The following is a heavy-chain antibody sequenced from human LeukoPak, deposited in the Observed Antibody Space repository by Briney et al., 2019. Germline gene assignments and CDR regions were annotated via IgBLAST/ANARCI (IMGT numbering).Heavy chain of an antibody. D-gene: IGHD3-22*01. CDR3: ARDLGQYYDTSDNWFDP. CDR2: IRYDGSNK. V-gene: IGHV3-30*02. Sequence: GGSLRLSCAASGFTFSSYDMHWVRQAPGKGLEWVAFIRYDGSNKYNADSVKGRFTISRDNSKNTLSLQMNSLRAEDTAVYYCARDLGQYYDTSDNWFDPWGQGTLVTVSS. J-gene: IGHJ5*02. CDR1: GFTFSSYD.